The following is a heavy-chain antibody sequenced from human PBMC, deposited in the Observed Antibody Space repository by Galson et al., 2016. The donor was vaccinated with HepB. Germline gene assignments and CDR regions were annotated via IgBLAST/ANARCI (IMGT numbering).Heavy chain of an antibody. J-gene: IGHJ4*02. D-gene: IGHD2-21*01. CDR3: ARDYFCVGASCRGERGRFDY. CDR2: ISSDGVYT. V-gene: IGHV3-21*01. CDR1: GFTFRDFP. Sequence: SLRLSCAASGFTFRDFPMVWVRQAPGQGLEWVSSISSDGVYTYYADSLKGRFSISRDNAKNSLFLQMSSLRADDTAMYYCARDYFCVGASCRGERGRFDYWGQGALVTVSS.